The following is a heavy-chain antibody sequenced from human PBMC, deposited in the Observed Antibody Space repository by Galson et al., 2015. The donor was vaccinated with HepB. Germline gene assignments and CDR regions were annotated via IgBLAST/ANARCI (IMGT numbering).Heavy chain of an antibody. Sequence: SLRLSCAASGFTFSSYVIHWVRQAPGKGLEWVAVIWYDGSNKYYADSVKGRFTISRDNSKNTLYLQMNSLRAEDTAVYYCTREEGLYWWWPRGGYYYYMDVWGKGTTVTVSS. CDR1: GFTFSSYV. CDR3: TREEGLYWWWPRGGYYYYMDV. D-gene: IGHD2-8*02. CDR2: IWYDGSNK. V-gene: IGHV3-33*01. J-gene: IGHJ6*03.